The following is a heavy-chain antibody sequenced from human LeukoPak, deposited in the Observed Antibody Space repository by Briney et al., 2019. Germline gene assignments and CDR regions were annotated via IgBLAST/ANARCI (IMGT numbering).Heavy chain of an antibody. D-gene: IGHD3-10*01. V-gene: IGHV3-30*18. CDR2: ISYDGSNK. J-gene: IGHJ3*02. Sequence: GGSLRLSCAASEFTFSSYGMHWVRQAPGKGLEWVAVISYDGSNKYYVDSVKGRFTISRDNSKNTLYLKMNSLRAEDTAVYYCAKGRPVLPWFGELLGDTFDIWGQGTMVTVSS. CDR1: EFTFSSYG. CDR3: AKGRPVLPWFGELLGDTFDI.